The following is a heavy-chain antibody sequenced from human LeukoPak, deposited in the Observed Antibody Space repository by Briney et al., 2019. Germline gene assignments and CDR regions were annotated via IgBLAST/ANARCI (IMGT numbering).Heavy chain of an antibody. CDR2: INPSGGST. Sequence: PPASVKVSCKASGYTSTSYYMHWVRQAPGQGLEWMGIINPSGGSTSYAQKFQGRVTMTRDTSTSTVYMELSSLRSEDTAVYYCASPSSSWNYYYGMDVWGKGTTVTVSS. V-gene: IGHV1-46*01. D-gene: IGHD6-13*01. J-gene: IGHJ6*04. CDR3: ASPSSSWNYYYGMDV. CDR1: GYTSTSYY.